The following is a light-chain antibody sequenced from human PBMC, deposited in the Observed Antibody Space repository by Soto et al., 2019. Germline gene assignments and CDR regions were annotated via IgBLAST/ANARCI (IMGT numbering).Light chain of an antibody. CDR3: QQSDSTPWT. V-gene: IGKV1-39*01. Sequence: DIQVTQSPSSLSASVGDRVTITCRASQSIANYLNWYQQKPGKAPKLLIYSASILQSGVPSRFSGGGSGTAFTLTITNLQPEDFATYSCQQSDSTPWTFGQGTKVEIK. CDR1: QSIANY. J-gene: IGKJ1*01. CDR2: SAS.